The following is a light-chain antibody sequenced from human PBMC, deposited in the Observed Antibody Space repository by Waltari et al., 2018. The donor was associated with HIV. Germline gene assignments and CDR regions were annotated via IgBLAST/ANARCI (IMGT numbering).Light chain of an antibody. J-gene: IGLJ1*01. V-gene: IGLV1-44*01. CDR1: NSTIGSNI. CDR3: ASWDDSLNGYV. CDR2: SNS. Sequence: QSVLTQPPSASGTPGQRVTISCSGSNSTIGSNIINWYQQLPGTAPKLLTYSNSQRPSGVPDRFSGSKSGTSASLAISGLQSEDEADYYCASWDDSLNGYVFGTGTKVTVL.